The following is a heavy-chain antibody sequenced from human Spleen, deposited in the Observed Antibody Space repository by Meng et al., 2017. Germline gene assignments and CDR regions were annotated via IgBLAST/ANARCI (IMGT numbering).Heavy chain of an antibody. CDR1: GFTVSSNE. V-gene: IGHV3-23*01. CDR3: TRLVLLTGSYYD. J-gene: IGHJ4*02. Sequence: GESLKISCAASGFTVSSNEMSWVRQAPGKGLEWVSAISGSGGSTYYADSVKGRFTISRDNAKNSLYLQMNSLTAEDTAVYYCTRLVLLTGSYYDWGQGTLVTVSS. D-gene: IGHD1-26*01. CDR2: ISGSGGST.